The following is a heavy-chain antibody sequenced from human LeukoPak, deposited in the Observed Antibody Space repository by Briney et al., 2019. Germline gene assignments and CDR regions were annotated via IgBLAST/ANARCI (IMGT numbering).Heavy chain of an antibody. J-gene: IGHJ3*02. CDR1: GYRITSYW. V-gene: IGHV5-51*01. CDR3: ARRFPLLGDAFDI. D-gene: IGHD2/OR15-2a*01. Sequence: GESLKISCRGSGYRITSYWIGWVRQMPGKGLEWMGIIFPGDSDTRYSASFEGRVTISADKSISTAYLQRSSLNAADTAMYYFARRFPLLGDAFDIWGQGTIVTVSS. CDR2: IFPGDSDT.